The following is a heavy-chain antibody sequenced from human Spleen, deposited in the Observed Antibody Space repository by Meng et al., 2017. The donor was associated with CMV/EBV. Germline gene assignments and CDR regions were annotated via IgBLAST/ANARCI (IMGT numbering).Heavy chain of an antibody. V-gene: IGHV1-46*01. D-gene: IGHD4-23*01. CDR2: INPSGGST. CDR1: GYTFTSYY. Sequence: ASVKVSCKATGYTFTSYYMQWVRQAPGQGLEWMGIINPSGGSTTYARKFQGRVTMTRDTSTSTVYMELSSLRSEDTAVYFCARILYGGNPPFDYWGQGTLVTVSS. CDR3: ARILYGGNPPFDY. J-gene: IGHJ4*02.